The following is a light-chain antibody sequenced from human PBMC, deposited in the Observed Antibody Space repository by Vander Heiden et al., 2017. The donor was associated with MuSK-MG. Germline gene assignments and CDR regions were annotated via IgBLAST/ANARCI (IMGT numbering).Light chain of an antibody. CDR3: DEQDDSIIGVV. CDR2: RNN. J-gene: IGLJ3*02. V-gene: IGLV1-44*01. Sequence: HSVLTQPPSASGSPGQGVTISLSGSGSNIGSTTVNWYQPLPGTETKVIIFRNNQRPSWVIDRLSGPKPGTSDSRLITGLQSEEEAEDDCDEQDDSIIGVVFGGGTKLTVL. CDR1: GSNIGSTT.